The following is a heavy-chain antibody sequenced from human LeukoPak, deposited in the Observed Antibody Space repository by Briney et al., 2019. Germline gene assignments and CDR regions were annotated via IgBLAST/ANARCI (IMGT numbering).Heavy chain of an antibody. CDR1: GGSISSSSYY. J-gene: IGHJ3*02. Sequence: SETLSLTCTVSGGSISSSSYYWSWIRQPAGKGLEWIGRIYTSGSTNYNPSLKSRVTISVDTSKNQFSLKLSSVTAADTAVYYCARVPFKTPMGATTHAFDIWGQGTMVTVSS. V-gene: IGHV4-61*02. CDR3: ARVPFKTPMGATTHAFDI. D-gene: IGHD1-26*01. CDR2: IYTSGST.